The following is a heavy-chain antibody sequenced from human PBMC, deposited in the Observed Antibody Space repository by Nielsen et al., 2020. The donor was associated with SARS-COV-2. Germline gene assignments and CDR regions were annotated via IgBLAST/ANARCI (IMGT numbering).Heavy chain of an antibody. Sequence: SETLSLTCAVTGGPFSGYYWSWIRQPPQKGLEWIGESSQGVGTFYNPALKSRVAISMDTSKNQFSLKLSSVTAADTAVYYCARHVPVTTVTHYFDYWGQGTLVTVSS. J-gene: IGHJ4*02. D-gene: IGHD4-17*01. V-gene: IGHV4-34*01. CDR2: SSQGVGT. CDR1: GGPFSGYY. CDR3: ARHVPVTTVTHYFDY.